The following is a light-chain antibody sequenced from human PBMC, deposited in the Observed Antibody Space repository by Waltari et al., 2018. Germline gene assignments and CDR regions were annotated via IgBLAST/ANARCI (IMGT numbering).Light chain of an antibody. CDR2: DHN. J-gene: IGLJ3*02. Sequence: NFVLTQPHSVSDSPGKPVTISFPRSSGRIAGNYVQWFQPRPGSAPTTVIYDHNPRPPGVPDRLYGPIDSSSNSAKLTSSEVKTEEAGDYYCQSFESSDHKGFGGGTKLTVL. V-gene: IGLV6-57*03. CDR1: SGRIAGNY. CDR3: QSFESSDHKG.